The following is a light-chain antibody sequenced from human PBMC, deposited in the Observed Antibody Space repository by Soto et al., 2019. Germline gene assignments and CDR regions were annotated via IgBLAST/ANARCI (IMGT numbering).Light chain of an antibody. CDR1: QSVRSDY. J-gene: IGKJ4*01. V-gene: IGKV3-20*01. CDR2: GVS. Sequence: EIVLTQSPATLSLSPGDRSTLSCMASQSVRSDYRVWYQQKPGKAPRVIIFGVSTRATAIPDRFSGSGSGTDFTLTISRLEPEHFALYSCQQYGNSPHTLGGGTKVDIK. CDR3: QQYGNSPHT.